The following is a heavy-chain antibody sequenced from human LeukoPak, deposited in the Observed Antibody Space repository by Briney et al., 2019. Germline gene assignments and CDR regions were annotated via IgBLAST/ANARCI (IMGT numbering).Heavy chain of an antibody. CDR1: GGSISSSSYY. V-gene: IGHV4-39*01. Sequence: PSETLSLTCTVSGGSISSSSYYWGWIRQPPGKGLEWIGSIYYSGSTYYNPSLKSRVTISVDTSKNQFSPKLSSVTAADTAVYYCARNQQQLGYYFDYWGQGTLVTVSS. CDR3: ARNQQQLGYYFDY. D-gene: IGHD6-13*01. CDR2: IYYSGST. J-gene: IGHJ4*02.